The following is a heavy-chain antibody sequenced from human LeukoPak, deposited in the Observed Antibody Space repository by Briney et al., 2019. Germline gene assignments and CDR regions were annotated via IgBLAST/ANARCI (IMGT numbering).Heavy chain of an antibody. V-gene: IGHV4-4*07. D-gene: IGHD5-18*01. CDR1: GGSISSYY. J-gene: IGHJ4*02. CDR3: AREQYSYGPDYFDY. CDR2: IYTSGST. Sequence: SETLSLTCTVSGGSISSYYWSWIRQPAGKGLEWIGRIYTSGSTNYNPSLKSRVTMSVDTSKNQFSLKLSSVTAADTAVYYCAREQYSYGPDYFDYWGQGTLVTVSS.